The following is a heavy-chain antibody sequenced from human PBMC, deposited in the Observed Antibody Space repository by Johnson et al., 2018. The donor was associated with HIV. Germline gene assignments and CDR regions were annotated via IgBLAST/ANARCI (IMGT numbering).Heavy chain of an antibody. J-gene: IGHJ3*02. CDR3: AKDRTAAGDAFDI. CDR1: GFTVGNNY. D-gene: IGHD6-13*01. Sequence: QVQLVESGGGVVLPGGSLRLSGAASGFTVGNNYMSWVRQAPGKGLEWVAVIWYDGSNKYYADSVKGRFTISRDNSKNTLYLQMNSLRAEDTAVYYGAKDRTAAGDAFDIWGQGTMVTVSS. V-gene: IGHV3-33*06. CDR2: IWYDGSNK.